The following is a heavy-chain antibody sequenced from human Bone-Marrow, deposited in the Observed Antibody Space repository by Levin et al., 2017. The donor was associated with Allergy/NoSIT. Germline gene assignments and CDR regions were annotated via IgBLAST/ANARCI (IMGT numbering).Heavy chain of an antibody. Sequence: LSLTCVGSGFTLGDYYMTWIRQAPGKGLEWVSYISGGGGIIDYANSVKGRFTISRDNAKKSLYLQMNSLRAEDTGVYYCARATVTTGRYYYGMDVWGQGTTVTVSS. CDR3: ARATVTTGRYYYGMDV. D-gene: IGHD4-17*01. CDR2: ISGGGGII. J-gene: IGHJ6*02. CDR1: GFTLGDYY. V-gene: IGHV3-11*01.